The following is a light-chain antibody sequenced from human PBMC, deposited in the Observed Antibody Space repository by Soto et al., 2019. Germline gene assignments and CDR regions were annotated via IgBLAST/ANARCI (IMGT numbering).Light chain of an antibody. J-gene: IGKJ1*01. V-gene: IGKV1-5*01. CDR2: DAS. CDR1: QPISTW. CDR3: HQYNYYRPT. Sequence: DIQVTKSPSTLSASVGDRVAITCRASQPISTWLAWYQEKPGKAPKLLIYDASSLEGGVPSRFSGSGSGTEFTLTISSLQPDDFATYYCHQYNYYRPTFGQGTKVDNK.